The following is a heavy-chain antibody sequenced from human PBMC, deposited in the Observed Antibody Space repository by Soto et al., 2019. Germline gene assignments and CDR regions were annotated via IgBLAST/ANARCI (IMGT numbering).Heavy chain of an antibody. D-gene: IGHD1-26*01. CDR3: ARLAEWEYYDGMDV. CDR1: GFTFSGSA. CDR2: IRSKADNYAT. Sequence: HPGGSLRLSCAASGFTFSGSAMHWVRQASGKGLEWVGRIRSKADNYATAYGASVKGRFSISRDDSKNTAYLQMSSLNTEDTAVYYCARLAEWEYYDGMDVWGQGTTVTVSS. V-gene: IGHV3-73*01. J-gene: IGHJ6*02.